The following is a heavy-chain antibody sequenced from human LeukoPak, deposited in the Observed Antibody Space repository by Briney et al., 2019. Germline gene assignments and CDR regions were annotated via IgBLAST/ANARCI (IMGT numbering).Heavy chain of an antibody. V-gene: IGHV3-23*01. CDR2: ISGSGGST. D-gene: IGHD3-22*01. Sequence: PGGSLRLSCAASGFTFSSYAMSWVRQAPGKGLEWVSAISGSGGSTYYADSVKGRFTISRDNSKNTLYLQMNSLRAEDTAVYYCAKDLSPTYYYDSSGYYKGHYFDYWGQGTLVTVSS. CDR1: GFTFSSYA. CDR3: AKDLSPTYYYDSSGYYKGHYFDY. J-gene: IGHJ4*02.